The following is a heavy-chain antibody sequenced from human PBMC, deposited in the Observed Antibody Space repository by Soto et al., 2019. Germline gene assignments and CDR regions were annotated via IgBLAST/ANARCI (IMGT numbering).Heavy chain of an antibody. CDR2: INHSGST. CDR1: GGSFSGYY. V-gene: IGHV4-34*01. J-gene: IGHJ1*01. CDR3: ARGSIVATIQN. D-gene: IGHD5-12*01. Sequence: SETLSLTCAVYGGSFSGYYWSWIRQPPGKGLEWIGEINHSGSTNYNPSLKSRVTISVDTSKNQFSLKLSSVTAADTAVYYCARGSIVATIQNWGQGTLVTVSS.